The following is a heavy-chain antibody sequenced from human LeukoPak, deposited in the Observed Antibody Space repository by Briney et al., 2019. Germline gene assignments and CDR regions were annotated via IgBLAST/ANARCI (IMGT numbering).Heavy chain of an antibody. CDR2: INPNSGGT. CDR1: GYTFTGYY. J-gene: IGHJ4*02. Sequence: ASVKVSCKASGYTFTGYYMHWVRQAPGQGLEWMGWINPNSGGTDYAQKFQGRVTMTRNTSISTAYMELSSLRSEDTAVYYCARAFRRGTLNYYFDYWGQGTLVTVSS. D-gene: IGHD3-10*01. CDR3: ARAFRRGTLNYYFDY. V-gene: IGHV1-2*02.